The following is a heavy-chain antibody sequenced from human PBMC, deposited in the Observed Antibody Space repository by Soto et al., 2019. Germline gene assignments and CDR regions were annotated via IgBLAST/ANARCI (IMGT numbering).Heavy chain of an antibody. J-gene: IGHJ4*02. V-gene: IGHV4-59*01. D-gene: IGHD3-22*01. Sequence: SETLSLTCTVSCGSISSYYWSWIRQPPGKGLERIGYIYFRGTTNYNPSLKSRVTMSADTSKNQFSLKLNSVTAADTAVYYCARMNYYDTSGYPFDYWGQGMMVTVSS. CDR1: CGSISSYY. CDR3: ARMNYYDTSGYPFDY. CDR2: IYFRGTT.